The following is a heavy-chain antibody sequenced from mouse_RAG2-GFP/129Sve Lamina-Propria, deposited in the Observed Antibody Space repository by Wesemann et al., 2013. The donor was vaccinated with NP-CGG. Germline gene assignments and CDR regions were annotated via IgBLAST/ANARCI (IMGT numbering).Heavy chain of an antibody. D-gene: IGHD2-1*01. CDR2: ISYDGSN. Sequence: DVQLQESGPGLVKPSQSLSLTCSVTGYSITSGYYWNWIRQFPGNKLEWMGYISYDGSNNYNPSLKNRISITRDTSKNQFFLKLNSVTTEDTATYYCARALYGNSFAYWGQGTLVTVSA. V-gene: IGHV3-6*01. CDR3: ARALYGNSFAY. J-gene: IGHJ3*01. CDR1: GYSITSGYY.